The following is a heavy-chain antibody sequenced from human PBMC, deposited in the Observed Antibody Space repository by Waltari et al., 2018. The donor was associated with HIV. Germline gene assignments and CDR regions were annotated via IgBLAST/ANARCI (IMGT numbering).Heavy chain of an antibody. CDR2: INHSGST. CDR3: ARVRSYYYDYMDG. J-gene: IGHJ6*03. CDR1: GGSFSGYS. V-gene: IGHV4-34*01. Sequence: QVQLQQWGAGLLKPSETLSLTCDVSGGSFSGYSWSWIRQPPGKGLEWIGGINHSGSTNYTPSLGNRVTISAEAAKKRCHLKLNSGTAADTAVYYCARVRSYYYDYMDGWGKGTTVTVSS.